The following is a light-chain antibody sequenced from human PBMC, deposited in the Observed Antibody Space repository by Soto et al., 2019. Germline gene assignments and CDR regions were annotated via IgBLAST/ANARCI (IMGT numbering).Light chain of an antibody. CDR3: QQRSNS. J-gene: IGKJ4*01. CDR1: QSVARS. V-gene: IGKV3-11*01. Sequence: IVLTQSPATLSLSPGDRATLSCRASQSVARSLTWYQQKPGQAPRLLIYDASTRATGIPPRFRGSGSGTDFTLTISSLEPEGFAVYYCQQRSNSFGGGTKVEIK. CDR2: DAS.